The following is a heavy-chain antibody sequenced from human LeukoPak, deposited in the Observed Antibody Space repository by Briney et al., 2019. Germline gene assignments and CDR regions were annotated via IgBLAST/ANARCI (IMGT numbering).Heavy chain of an antibody. J-gene: IGHJ6*03. CDR2: IYHSGST. D-gene: IGHD1-14*01. Sequence: SETLSLTCTVSGGSISSATYYWGWIRQPPGKGLEWIGSIYHSGSTYYNPSLKSRVTISVDTSKNQFSLGLSSLTAADTALYYCARDRKYYYHMDVWGNGTSVTVSS. CDR1: GGSISSATYY. V-gene: IGHV4-39*07. CDR3: ARDRKYYYHMDV.